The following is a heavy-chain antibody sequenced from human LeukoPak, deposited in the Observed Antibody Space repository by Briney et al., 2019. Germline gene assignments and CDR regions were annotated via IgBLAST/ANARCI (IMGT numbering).Heavy chain of an antibody. Sequence: GGSLRLSCAASGFTFSSYAMSWVRQAPGQGLEWVSAISGSGSSTYYADSVKGRFTISRDNSKNTLYLQMNSLRAEDTAIYYCAKVLLSSGWAEDYWGQGTLVTVSS. CDR3: AKVLLSSGWAEDY. CDR1: GFTFSSYA. V-gene: IGHV3-23*01. D-gene: IGHD6-19*01. J-gene: IGHJ4*02. CDR2: ISGSGSST.